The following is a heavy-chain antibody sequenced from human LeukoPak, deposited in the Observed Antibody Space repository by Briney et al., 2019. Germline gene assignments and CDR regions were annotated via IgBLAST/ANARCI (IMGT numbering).Heavy chain of an antibody. CDR1: GFTFSNYA. D-gene: IGHD6-19*01. CDR3: AKLRAVTGMY. Sequence: GGSLRLSCAASGFTFSNYAMSWVRQAPGKGLEWVSGISGGGGTTYYADSMKGRFTISRDNSKNTLYLQMNSLRAEDTAVYHCAKLRAVTGMYWGQGALVTVSS. J-gene: IGHJ4*02. V-gene: IGHV3-23*01. CDR2: ISGGGGTT.